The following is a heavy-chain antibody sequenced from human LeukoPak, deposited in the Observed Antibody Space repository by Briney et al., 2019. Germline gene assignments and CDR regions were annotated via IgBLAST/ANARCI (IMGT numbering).Heavy chain of an antibody. D-gene: IGHD3-22*01. J-gene: IGHJ4*02. CDR2: ISSSGSTI. CDR3: ARDFRYYDSSGRYLYYFDY. V-gene: IGHV3-48*03. Sequence: GGSLRLSCAASGFTFSSYEMNWVRQAPGKGLEWVSYISSSGSTIYYADSVKGRFTISRDNAKNSLYLQMNSLRAEDTAAYYCARDFRYYDSSGRYLYYFDYWGQGTLVTVSS. CDR1: GFTFSSYE.